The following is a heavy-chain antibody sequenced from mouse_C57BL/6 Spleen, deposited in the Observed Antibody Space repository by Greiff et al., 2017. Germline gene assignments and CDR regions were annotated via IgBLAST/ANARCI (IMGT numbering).Heavy chain of an antibody. V-gene: IGHV1-64*01. J-gene: IGHJ4*01. CDR2: IHPNSGST. CDR1: GYTFTSYW. D-gene: IGHD2-4*01. Sequence: QVHVKQPGAELVKPGASVKLSCKASGYTFTSYWMHWVKQRPGQGLEWIGMIHPNSGSTNYNEKFKSKATLTVDKSSSTAYRQLSSLTSEDSAVYYCARSRHYDEGGDYAMDYWGQGTSVTVSS. CDR3: ARSRHYDEGGDYAMDY.